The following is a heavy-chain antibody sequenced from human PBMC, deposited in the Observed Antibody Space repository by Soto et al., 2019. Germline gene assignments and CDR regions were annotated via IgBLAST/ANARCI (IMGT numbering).Heavy chain of an antibody. CDR3: VKDESINWYSGHFRH. CDR1: GFTFDDYA. V-gene: IGHV3-9*01. Sequence: GGSLGLSCGASGFTFDDYAMHWVRQVPGKGLEWVSGINWNSGSIGYGDSVKGRFAISRDNAKNSLHLQMNSLSAEDTAFYYCVKDESINWYSGHFRHWGQGTLVTVSS. D-gene: IGHD6-13*01. CDR2: INWNSGSI. J-gene: IGHJ1*01.